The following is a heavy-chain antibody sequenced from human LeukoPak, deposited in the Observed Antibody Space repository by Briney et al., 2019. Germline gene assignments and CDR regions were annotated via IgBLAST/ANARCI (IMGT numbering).Heavy chain of an antibody. CDR1: GGSISSSSYY. CDR3: ARLGYCSSTSCYNFDY. Sequence: SETLPLTCTVSGGSISSSSYYWGWIRQPPGKGLEWIGSIYYSGSTYYSPSLKSRLTISVDTSKNQFSLKLSSVTAADTAVYYCARLGYCSSTSCYNFDYWGQGTLVTVSS. V-gene: IGHV4-39*01. J-gene: IGHJ4*02. D-gene: IGHD2-2*01. CDR2: IYYSGST.